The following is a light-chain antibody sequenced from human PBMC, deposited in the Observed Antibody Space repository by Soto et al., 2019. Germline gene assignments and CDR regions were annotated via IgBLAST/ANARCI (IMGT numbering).Light chain of an antibody. V-gene: IGKV3-15*01. Sequence: EIVLTQSPGTLSFSPWEIATLSFSSSQSVSGYLAWYQQKPGQAPRLLIYGASTRATGIPARFSGSGSGTAFTLTISSLQSEDFAVYYCQQYNNWPITFGQGTRLEIK. CDR2: GAS. J-gene: IGKJ5*01. CDR3: QQYNNWPIT. CDR1: QSVSGY.